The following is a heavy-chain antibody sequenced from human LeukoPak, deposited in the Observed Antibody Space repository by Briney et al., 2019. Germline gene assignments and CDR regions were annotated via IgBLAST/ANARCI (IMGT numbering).Heavy chain of an antibody. V-gene: IGHV4-4*09. CDR3: ARLTFTTRPVDV. CDR1: GGSISGYY. CDR2: IYSSGST. D-gene: IGHD6-6*01. Sequence: SETLSLTCSVSGGSISGYYWSWIRQPPGKALEWIGYIYSSGSTNFNPSLQSRVTISVDASKNQVSLNLSPVTAADTAIYYCARLTFTTRPVDVWGKGTTVTVSS. J-gene: IGHJ6*04.